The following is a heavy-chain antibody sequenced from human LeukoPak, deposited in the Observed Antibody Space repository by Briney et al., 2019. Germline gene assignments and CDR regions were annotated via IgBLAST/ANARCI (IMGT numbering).Heavy chain of an antibody. CDR3: ARGSSRYDILTGLFDY. CDR2: INPNSGGT. J-gene: IGHJ4*02. Sequence: ASVKVSCKASGYTFTGYYMHWVRQAPGQGLEWMGWINPNSGGTNYAQKFQGRVTMTRDTSISTAYMELSRLRSDDTAVYYCARGSSRYDILTGLFDYWGQRTLVTVSS. V-gene: IGHV1-2*02. CDR1: GYTFTGYY. D-gene: IGHD3-9*01.